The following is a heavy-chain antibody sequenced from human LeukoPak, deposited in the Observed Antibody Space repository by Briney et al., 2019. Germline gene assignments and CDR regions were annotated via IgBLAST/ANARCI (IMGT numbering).Heavy chain of an antibody. V-gene: IGHV3-21*01. CDR2: ISSSSSYM. CDR1: GFTFSSYS. J-gene: IGHJ4*02. D-gene: IGHD1-14*01. CDR3: ARGRAGYYFDY. Sequence: GGSLRLSCAASGFTFSSYSMNWVRQAPGKGLEWVSSISSSSSYMYYADSVKGRFTISKDNAKNSLYLQMSSLRAEDTAVYYCARGRAGYYFDYWGQGTLVTVSS.